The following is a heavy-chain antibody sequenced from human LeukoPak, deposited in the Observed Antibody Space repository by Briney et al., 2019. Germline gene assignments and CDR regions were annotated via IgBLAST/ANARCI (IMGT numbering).Heavy chain of an antibody. D-gene: IGHD6-19*01. CDR1: GFPFNYYS. CDR3: VRQAGVS. J-gene: IGHJ5*02. V-gene: IGHV3-21*01. Sequence: GGSLRLSCAASGFPFNYYSINWVRQAPGKGLEWVSSISSSSTYIYYADSVKGRFTISRDDAENSLYLQMNNVRAEDTALYYCVRQAGVSWGQGTLVTVSS. CDR2: ISSSSTYI.